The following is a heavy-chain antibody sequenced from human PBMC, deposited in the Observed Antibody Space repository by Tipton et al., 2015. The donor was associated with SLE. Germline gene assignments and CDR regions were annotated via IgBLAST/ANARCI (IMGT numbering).Heavy chain of an antibody. Sequence: TLSLTCTVSGGSISSYYWSWIRQPPGKGLEWIGYISYSGSTNYNPSLKSRVTISVDTSKNQFSLKLSSVTAADTAVYYCARAGLAPSYYYYMDVWGKGTTVTVSS. D-gene: IGHD1-1*01. CDR2: ISYSGST. J-gene: IGHJ6*03. V-gene: IGHV4-59*01. CDR3: ARAGLAPSYYYYMDV. CDR1: GGSISSYY.